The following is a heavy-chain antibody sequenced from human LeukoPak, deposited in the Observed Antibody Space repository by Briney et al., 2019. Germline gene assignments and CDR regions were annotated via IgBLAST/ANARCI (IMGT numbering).Heavy chain of an antibody. J-gene: IGHJ4*02. D-gene: IGHD2-21*01. Sequence: PGGSLRLSCAASGFTFSSYDMNWVRQAPGKGLEWVSYTSGSGGTIYYADSVKGRFTISRDNANNSLYLQMNSLRAEDTAVYYCARGALKCDPCFFDRWGQGTLVTVSS. CDR3: ARGALKCDPCFFDR. CDR2: TSGSGGTI. V-gene: IGHV3-48*03. CDR1: GFTFSSYD.